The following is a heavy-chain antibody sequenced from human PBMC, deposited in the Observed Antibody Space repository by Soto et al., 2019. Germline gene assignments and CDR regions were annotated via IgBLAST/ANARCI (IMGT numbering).Heavy chain of an antibody. CDR3: ARGDYYDSSGPFSDAFDI. D-gene: IGHD3-22*01. CDR2: IKPDGSQK. J-gene: IGHJ3*02. CDR1: GFTFSSSL. V-gene: IGHV3-7*04. Sequence: LRLSCAASGFTFSSSLMSWVRQAPGNGLEWVANIKPDGSQKWYVDSVKGRFTISRDNAKKSLYLQMNSLRAEDTAVYYCARGDYYDSSGPFSDAFDIWGQGTMVTVSS.